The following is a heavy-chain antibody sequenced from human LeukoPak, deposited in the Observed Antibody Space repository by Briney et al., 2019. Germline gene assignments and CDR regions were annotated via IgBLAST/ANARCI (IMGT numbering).Heavy chain of an antibody. CDR3: GRDLGSNDFWSGYSYYYYYGMDV. CDR1: GHNFSNSF. CDR2: ISAYNGNT. Sequence: ASVKVSCKASGHNFSNSFATWVRQAPGQGLEWMGWISAYNGNTNYAQKLQGRVTMTTDTSTSTAYMELRSLRSDDTAVYYCGRDLGSNDFWSGYSYYYYYGMDVWGQGTTVTVSS. V-gene: IGHV1-18*01. D-gene: IGHD3-3*01. J-gene: IGHJ6*02.